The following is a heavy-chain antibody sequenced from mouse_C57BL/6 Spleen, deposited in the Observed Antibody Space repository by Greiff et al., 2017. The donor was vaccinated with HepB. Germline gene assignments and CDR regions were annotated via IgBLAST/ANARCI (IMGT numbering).Heavy chain of an antibody. V-gene: IGHV14-2*01. CDR2: IDPEDGET. Sequence: EVQVVESGAELVKPGASVKLSCTASGFNIKDYYMHWVKQRPEQGLEWIGRIDPEDGETQYAPKFQGQATITADTSYNTAYLQLSRLTSEDTAVYYCARRTLSTTVEYYFDYWGEGTTLTVSS. CDR3: ARRTLSTTVEYYFDY. J-gene: IGHJ2*01. CDR1: GFNIKDYY. D-gene: IGHD1-1*01.